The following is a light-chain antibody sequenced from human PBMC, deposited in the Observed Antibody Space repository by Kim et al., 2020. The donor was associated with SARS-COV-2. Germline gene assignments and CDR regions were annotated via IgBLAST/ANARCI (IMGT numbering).Light chain of an antibody. V-gene: IGLV3-9*01. Sequence: SVALEQTATITCEANNIRSKNVQWYQQRPGLAPVLVIYADNKRPSGIPERFSGSNSGNTATLTVSRAQAGDEADYYCQVWDSSNGVFGGGTKLTVL. CDR1: NIRSKN. CDR3: QVWDSSNGV. J-gene: IGLJ3*02. CDR2: ADN.